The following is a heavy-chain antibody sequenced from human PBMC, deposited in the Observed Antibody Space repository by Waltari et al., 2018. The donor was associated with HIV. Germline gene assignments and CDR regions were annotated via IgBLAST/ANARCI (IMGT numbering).Heavy chain of an antibody. J-gene: IGHJ6*02. CDR3: AREKYSYGYRYGMDV. V-gene: IGHV4-59*01. Sequence: QVQLQESGPGLVKPSETLSLTCTVSGGSISSYYWSWIRQPPGKGLEWIGYIYYSGSTNYNPSLKSRVTISVDTSKNQFSLKLSSVTAADTAVYYCAREKYSYGYRYGMDVWGQGTTVTVSS. CDR1: GGSISSYY. D-gene: IGHD5-18*01. CDR2: IYYSGST.